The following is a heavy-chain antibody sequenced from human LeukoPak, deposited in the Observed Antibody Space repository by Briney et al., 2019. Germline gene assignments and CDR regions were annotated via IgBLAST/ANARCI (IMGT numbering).Heavy chain of an antibody. D-gene: IGHD6-13*01. J-gene: IGHJ4*02. V-gene: IGHV3-7*01. CDR2: IKQDGSEK. CDR1: GFTFSSYW. CDR3: ARDRGGLSSSWYGGVFDY. Sequence: GGSLRLSCAASGFTFSSYWMSWVRQAPGKGLEWVANIKQDGSEKYYVDSVKGRFTISRDNAKNSLYLQMNSLRAEDTAVYYCARDRGGLSSSWYGGVFDYWGQGTLVTVSS.